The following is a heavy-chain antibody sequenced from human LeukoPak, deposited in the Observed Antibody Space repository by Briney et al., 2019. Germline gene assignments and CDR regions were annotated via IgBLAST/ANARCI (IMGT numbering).Heavy chain of an antibody. CDR2: IKSKTGGGTT. CDR3: TTEVGLKGYYGSGSYYNGDY. CDR1: GFTLSNAW. J-gene: IGHJ4*02. D-gene: IGHD3-10*01. V-gene: IGHV3-15*01. Sequence: TGGPLRLSCAASGFTLSNAWMSWVRQAPGKGVEWVGRIKSKTGGGTTDYAAPVKGRFTIARDDSKNTLYLQMNSLKTEDTAVYYCTTEVGLKGYYGSGSYYNGDYWGQGTLVTVSS.